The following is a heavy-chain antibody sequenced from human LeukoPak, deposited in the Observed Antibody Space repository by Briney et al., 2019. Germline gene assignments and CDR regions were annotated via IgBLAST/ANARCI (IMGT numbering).Heavy chain of an antibody. CDR3: AREATGTTTMRFGAFDI. CDR2: ISYDGSNK. CDR1: GFTFSSYA. Sequence: PGGSLRLSCAASGFTFSSYAMLWVRQAPGKGLEWVAVISYDGSNKYYADSVKGRFTISRDNSKNTLYLQVNSLISEDAAVYYCAREATGTTTMRFGAFDIWGQGTMVTVSS. D-gene: IGHD1-1*01. V-gene: IGHV3-30*04. J-gene: IGHJ3*02.